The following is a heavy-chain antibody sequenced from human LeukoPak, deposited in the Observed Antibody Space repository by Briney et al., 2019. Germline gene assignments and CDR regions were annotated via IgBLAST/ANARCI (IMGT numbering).Heavy chain of an antibody. J-gene: IGHJ4*02. CDR1: GYTFTGYY. CDR3: ARAEVSGWLYYFDY. CDR2: INPNSGGT. Sequence: ASVKVSCKASGYTFTGYYMHWMRQAPGQGLEWMGRINPNSGGTNYAQKFQGRVTMTRDTSISTAYMELSRLRSDDTAVYYCARAEVSGWLYYFDYWGQGTLVTVSS. V-gene: IGHV1-2*06. D-gene: IGHD6-19*01.